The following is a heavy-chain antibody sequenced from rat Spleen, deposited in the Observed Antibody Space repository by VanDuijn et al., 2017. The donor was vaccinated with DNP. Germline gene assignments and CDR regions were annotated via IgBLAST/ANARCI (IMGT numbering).Heavy chain of an antibody. CDR3: VRWNSGHFDY. CDR2: ISTGGGNT. V-gene: IGHV5S13*01. D-gene: IGHD4-3*01. Sequence: EVQLVESGGGLVQPGRSLKLSCAASGFTFSNYGMAWVRQAPTKGLEWVASISTGGGNTYYPDSVKGRFTISRDNAKSTLYLQMNSLRSEDMATYYCVRWNSGHFDYWGQGVMVTVSS. CDR1: GFTFSNYG. J-gene: IGHJ2*01.